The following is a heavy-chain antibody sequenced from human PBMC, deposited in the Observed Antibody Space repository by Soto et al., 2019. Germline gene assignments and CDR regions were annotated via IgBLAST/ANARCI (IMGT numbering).Heavy chain of an antibody. Sequence: GGSLRLSCEASGFTFSTYSMHWVRQSPGKGLEWVSSIGRRSDIYYADSVKGRFTVSRDNAKNSVSLQMNSLRDEDTAVYYCAREETAWPLAYGLDVWGQGTTVTVSS. J-gene: IGHJ6*02. V-gene: IGHV3-21*01. CDR2: IGRRSDI. CDR1: GFTFSTYS. D-gene: IGHD2-21*02. CDR3: AREETAWPLAYGLDV.